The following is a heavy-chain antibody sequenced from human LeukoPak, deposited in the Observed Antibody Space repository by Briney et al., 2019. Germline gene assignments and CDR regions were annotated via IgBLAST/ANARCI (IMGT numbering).Heavy chain of an antibody. CDR1: GFTFSSYA. D-gene: IGHD6-13*01. J-gene: IGHJ6*03. Sequence: PGGSLRLSCAASGFTFSSYAMRWVRQAPGKGLEWVAVISYDGSNKYYADSVKGRFTISRDNSKNTLYLQMNSLRAEDTAVYYCASLAAAGPLDYYYYMDVWGKGTTVTVSS. CDR3: ASLAAAGPLDYYYYMDV. CDR2: ISYDGSNK. V-gene: IGHV3-30-3*01.